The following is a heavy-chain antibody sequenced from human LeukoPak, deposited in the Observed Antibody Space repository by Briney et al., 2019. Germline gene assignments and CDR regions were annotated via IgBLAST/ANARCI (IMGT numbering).Heavy chain of an antibody. D-gene: IGHD3-9*01. J-gene: IGHJ4*02. CDR2: IRTTAEGANYL. CDR1: GSTFTDYP. V-gene: IGHV3-48*02. Sequence: GGSLRLSCATSGSTFTDYPMNWVRQAPGKGLEWISNIRTTAEGANYLYYADSVKGRVTISRDDAKNTLYLHMNSLKDDDTAVYYCATDQRYAFDYWGQGILVTVSS. CDR3: ATDQRYAFDY.